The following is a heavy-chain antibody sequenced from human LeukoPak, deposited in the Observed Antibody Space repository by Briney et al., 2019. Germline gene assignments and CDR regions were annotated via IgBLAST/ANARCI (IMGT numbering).Heavy chain of an antibody. D-gene: IGHD6-19*01. CDR1: GYTFTSYG. V-gene: IGHV1-18*04. J-gene: IGHJ4*02. CDR2: ISAYNGNT. CDR3: ARERIGAVAGGSRYFDY. Sequence: GASVKVSCKASGYTFTSYGISWVRQAPGQGLEWMGWISAYNGNTNYARKLQGRVTMTTDTSTSTAYMELRSLRSDDTAVYYCARERIGAVAGGSRYFDYWGQGTLVTVSS.